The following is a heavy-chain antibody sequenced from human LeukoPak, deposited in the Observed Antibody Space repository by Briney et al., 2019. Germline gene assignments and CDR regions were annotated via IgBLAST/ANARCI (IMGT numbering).Heavy chain of an antibody. V-gene: IGHV4-59*08. Sequence: SETLSLTCTVSGGSISSYYWSWIRQPPGKGLEWIGYIYYSGSTNYNPSLKSRVTISVDTSKNQFSLKLSSVTAADTAVYYCARFIAVAGSDYFDYRGQGTLVTVSS. CDR3: ARFIAVAGSDYFDY. CDR2: IYYSGST. CDR1: GGSISSYY. D-gene: IGHD6-19*01. J-gene: IGHJ4*02.